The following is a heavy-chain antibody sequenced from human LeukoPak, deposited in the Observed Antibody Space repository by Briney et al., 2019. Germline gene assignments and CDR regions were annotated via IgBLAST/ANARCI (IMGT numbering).Heavy chain of an antibody. J-gene: IGHJ4*02. CDR3: ARSLLRYFDWLSLDY. D-gene: IGHD3-9*01. Sequence: ASVKVSCKASGGTFSSYAISWVRQAPGQGLEWMGGIIPIFGTANYAQKFQGRVTITADESTSTAYMELSSLRSEDTAVYYCARSLLRYFDWLSLDYWGQGTLVTVSS. CDR2: IIPIFGTA. CDR1: GGTFSSYA. V-gene: IGHV1-69*13.